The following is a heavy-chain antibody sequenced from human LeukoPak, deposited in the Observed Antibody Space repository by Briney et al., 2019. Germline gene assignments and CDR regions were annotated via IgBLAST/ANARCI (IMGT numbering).Heavy chain of an antibody. D-gene: IGHD3-22*01. J-gene: IGHJ4*02. CDR1: GFTFSSYS. CDR3: ARRRPDYYDSSGYYREDY. Sequence: GGSLRLSCAASGFTFSSYSMNWVRQAPGKGLEWVSSISSSSSYIYCADSVKGRFTISRDNAKNSLYLQMNSLRAEDTAVYYCARRRPDYYDSSGYYREDYWGQGTLVTVSS. CDR2: ISSSSSYI. V-gene: IGHV3-21*01.